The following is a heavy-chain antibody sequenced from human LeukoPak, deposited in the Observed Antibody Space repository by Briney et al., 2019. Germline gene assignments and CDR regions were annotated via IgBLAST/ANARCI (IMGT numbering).Heavy chain of an antibody. V-gene: IGHV3-21*01. J-gene: IGHJ6*02. CDR1: GFTFSSYS. CDR3: ASADYYDSSGYYFYYYYYGMDV. D-gene: IGHD3-22*01. Sequence: GGSLRLSCAASGFTFSSYSMNWVRQAPGKGLEWVSSISSSSSYIYYADSVKGRFTISRDNSKNTLYLQMNSLRAEDTAVYYCASADYYDSSGYYFYYYYYGMDVWGQGTTVTVSS. CDR2: ISSSSSYI.